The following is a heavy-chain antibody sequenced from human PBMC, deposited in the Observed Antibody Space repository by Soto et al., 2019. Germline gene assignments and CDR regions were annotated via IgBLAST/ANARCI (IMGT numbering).Heavy chain of an antibody. V-gene: IGHV3-49*04. CDR3: TRISGSYYFDY. D-gene: IGHD1-26*01. J-gene: IGHJ4*02. CDR1: GFTFGDYA. CDR2: IRSKAYGGTT. Sequence: GGSLRLSCTASGFTFGDYAMSWVRQAPGKGLEWVGFIRSKAYGGTTEYAASVKGRFTISRDDSKSIAYLQMNSLKTEDTAVYYCTRISGSYYFDYWGQGTLVTVS.